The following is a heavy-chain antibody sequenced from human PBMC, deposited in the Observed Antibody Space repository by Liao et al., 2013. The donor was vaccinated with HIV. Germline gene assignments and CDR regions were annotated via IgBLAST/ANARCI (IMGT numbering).Heavy chain of an antibody. Sequence: QVQLQESGPGLVKPSETLSLTCTVSGGSISSYYWSWIRQPAGKGLEWIGRIYTSGSTDDNPSLKSRVTMSVDTSKNQFSLKLSSVTAADTAVYYCARGTSIAARPNYYYYYMDVWAKDRRHRLL. J-gene: IGHJ6*03. D-gene: IGHD6-6*01. CDR1: GGSISSYY. CDR3: ARGTSIAARPNYYYYYMDV. V-gene: IGHV4-4*07. CDR2: IYTSGST.